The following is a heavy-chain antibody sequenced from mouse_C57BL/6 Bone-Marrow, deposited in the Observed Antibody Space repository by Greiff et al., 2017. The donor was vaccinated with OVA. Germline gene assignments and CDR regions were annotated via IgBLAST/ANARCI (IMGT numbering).Heavy chain of an antibody. Sequence: QVQLQQSGAELVRPGTSEKVSCKASGYAFTNYLIEWVKQRPGQGLEWIGVINPGSGGTNYNEKFKGKATLTADKSSSTAYMQLSSLTSEDSAVYFCAREGGYYGSRYRFAYWGQGTLVTVSA. CDR2: INPGSGGT. V-gene: IGHV1-54*01. J-gene: IGHJ3*01. CDR3: AREGGYYGSRYRFAY. D-gene: IGHD1-1*01. CDR1: GYAFTNYL.